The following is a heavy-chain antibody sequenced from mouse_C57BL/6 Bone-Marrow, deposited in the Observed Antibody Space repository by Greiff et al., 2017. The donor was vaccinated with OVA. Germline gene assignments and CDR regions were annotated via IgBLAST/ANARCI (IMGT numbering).Heavy chain of an antibody. CDR1: GFNIKDDY. CDR2: IDPENGDT. V-gene: IGHV14-4*01. CDR3: TRYDGYYGEGYYYAMDY. D-gene: IGHD2-3*01. Sequence: EVKLVESGAELVRPGASVKLSCTASGFNIKDDYMHWVKQRPEQGLEWIGWIDPENGDTEYASKFQGKATITADTSSNTAYLQLSSLTSEDTAVYYCTRYDGYYGEGYYYAMDYWGQGTSVTVSS. J-gene: IGHJ4*01.